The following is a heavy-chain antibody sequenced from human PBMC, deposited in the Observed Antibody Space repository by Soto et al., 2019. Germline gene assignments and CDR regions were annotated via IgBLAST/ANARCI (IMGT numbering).Heavy chain of an antibody. CDR2: IYYSGST. V-gene: IGHV4-31*03. J-gene: IGHJ4*02. CDR1: GGSISSGGYY. Sequence: SETLSLTCTVSGGSISSGGYYWSWIRQHPGKGLEWIGYIYYSGSTYYNPSLKSRVTISVDTSKNQFSLKLSSVTAADTAVYYCARSLGYCSGGSCYSGIDYWGQGTLVTVSS. D-gene: IGHD2-15*01. CDR3: ARSLGYCSGGSCYSGIDY.